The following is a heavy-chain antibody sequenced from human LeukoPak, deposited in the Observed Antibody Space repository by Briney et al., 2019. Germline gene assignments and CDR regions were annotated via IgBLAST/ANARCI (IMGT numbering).Heavy chain of an antibody. CDR1: GFTFSTFA. CDR3: ARALYDSSGYYFDY. D-gene: IGHD3-22*01. Sequence: GGTLRLSCAPSGFTFSTFAMNWVRQAPGKGLEWVSSISGSSIYINYADSVKGRFTISSDNAKNSLYLQMNSLRAEDTAVYYCARALYDSSGYYFDYWGQGTLVTVSS. V-gene: IGHV3-21*01. J-gene: IGHJ4*02. CDR2: ISGSSIYI.